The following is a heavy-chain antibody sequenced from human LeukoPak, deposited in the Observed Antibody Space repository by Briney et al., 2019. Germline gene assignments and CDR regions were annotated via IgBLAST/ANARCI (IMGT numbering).Heavy chain of an antibody. V-gene: IGHV4-59*12. CDR2: IHYSGST. D-gene: IGHD6-19*01. CDR3: ARAAEYSSGWYLFDY. CDR1: GGSISSYY. Sequence: SETLSLTCTVSGGSISSYYWSWIRQPPGKGLEWIGYIHYSGSTNYNPSLKSRVTMSVDTSKNQFSLKLSSVTAADTAMYYCARAAEYSSGWYLFDYWGQGILVTVSA. J-gene: IGHJ4*02.